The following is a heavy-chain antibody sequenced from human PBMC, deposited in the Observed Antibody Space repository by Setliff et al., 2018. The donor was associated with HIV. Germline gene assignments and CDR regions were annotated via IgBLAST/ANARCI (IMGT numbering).Heavy chain of an antibody. CDR1: GDSVSGYY. D-gene: IGHD2-8*01. V-gene: IGHV4-59*02. Sequence: PSETLSLTCGVSGDSVSGYYWIWIRQSPGKGLEWIGYMYSSGNSNYNPSLKSRVTMSVDTSNNQVSLYLSSVTAADTAVYYCARDKGPNLLDYWGQGTLVTVSS. J-gene: IGHJ4*02. CDR3: ARDKGPNLLDY. CDR2: MYSSGNS.